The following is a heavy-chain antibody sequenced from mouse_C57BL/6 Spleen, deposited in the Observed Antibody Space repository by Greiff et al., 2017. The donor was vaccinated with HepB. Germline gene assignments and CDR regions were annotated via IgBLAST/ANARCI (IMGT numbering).Heavy chain of an antibody. V-gene: IGHV1-82*01. J-gene: IGHJ4*01. CDR2: IYPGDGDT. Sequence: VQLQQSGPELVKPGASVKISCKASGYAFSSSWMNWVKQRPGKGLEWIGRIYPGDGDTNYNGKFKGKATLTADKTSSTAYMQLSSLTSEDSAVYICARPLIYDCYYYAMDYWGQGTSVTVSS. CDR1: GYAFSSSW. CDR3: ARPLIYDCYYYAMDY. D-gene: IGHD2-3*01.